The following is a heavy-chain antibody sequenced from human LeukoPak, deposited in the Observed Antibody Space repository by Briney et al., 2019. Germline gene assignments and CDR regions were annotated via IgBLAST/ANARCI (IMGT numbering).Heavy chain of an antibody. V-gene: IGHV4-30-4*01. CDR2: IYNSGST. CDR1: GGSISSGDYY. CDR3: ARGDGDYAAFDI. J-gene: IGHJ3*02. D-gene: IGHD4-17*01. Sequence: SQTLSLTCNVSGGSISSGDYYWGWIRQPPGKGLEWMVDIYNSGSTYNNPSLKSRVTISVDTSKYQFSLKLSSVTAADTAVYYCARGDGDYAAFDIWGQGTMVTVSS.